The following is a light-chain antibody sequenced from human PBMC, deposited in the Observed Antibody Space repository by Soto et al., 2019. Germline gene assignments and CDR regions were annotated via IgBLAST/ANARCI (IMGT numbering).Light chain of an antibody. V-gene: IGLV2-14*01. CDR2: EVT. CDR1: TNDVGGYNY. Sequence: QSALAQPASVSGSPGQSIIISCTGTTNDVGGYNYVSWYQQHPGKAPRLLIFEVTSRPSGVSHRFSGSKSGNTASLTISALQAEDEADYFCNSYTSSTSLPYVFGTGTKVTVL. CDR3: NSYTSSTSLPYV. J-gene: IGLJ1*01.